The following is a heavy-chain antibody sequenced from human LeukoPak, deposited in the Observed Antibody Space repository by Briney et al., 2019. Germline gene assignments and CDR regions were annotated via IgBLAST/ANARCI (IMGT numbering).Heavy chain of an antibody. D-gene: IGHD3-10*01. J-gene: IGHJ4*02. CDR3: AKDGMVRGVGEPDY. CDR2: ISSSSSYI. V-gene: IGHV3-21*01. Sequence: PGGSLRLSCAASGFTFSSYSMNWVRQAPGKGLEWVSSISSSSSYIYYADSVKGRFTISRDNAKNSLYLQMNSLRAEDTAVYYCAKDGMVRGVGEPDYWGQGTLVTVSS. CDR1: GFTFSSYS.